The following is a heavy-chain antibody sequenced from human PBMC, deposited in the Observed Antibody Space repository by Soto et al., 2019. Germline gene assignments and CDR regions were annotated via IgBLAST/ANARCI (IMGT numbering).Heavy chain of an antibody. CDR1: GYTFTSYA. CDR2: INAGNGNT. J-gene: IGHJ5*02. D-gene: IGHD2-15*01. Sequence: GASVKVSCKASGYTFTSYAMHWVRQAPGQRLDWMGWINAGNGNTKYSQKFQGRVTITRDTSARTAYMELSSLRSEDTAVYYCASGHASYCSGGSCLMNWFDPWGQGTLVTVSS. CDR3: ASGHASYCSGGSCLMNWFDP. V-gene: IGHV1-3*01.